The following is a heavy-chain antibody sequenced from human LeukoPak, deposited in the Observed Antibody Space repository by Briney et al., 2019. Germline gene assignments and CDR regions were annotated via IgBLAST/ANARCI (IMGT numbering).Heavy chain of an antibody. J-gene: IGHJ4*02. V-gene: IGHV3-15*01. CDR2: MNSKTEDGTT. CDR1: GFTFTNAW. D-gene: IGHD1-26*01. CDR3: QGGRF. Sequence: AGCLRLSCSASGFTFTNAWMSWVRQAPGKGLEWVGRMNSKTEDGTTAYAAPVKGRFSITRDDSKNTLYLQMNSLKSEDTAVYYCQGGRFWGQGTLVTVSS.